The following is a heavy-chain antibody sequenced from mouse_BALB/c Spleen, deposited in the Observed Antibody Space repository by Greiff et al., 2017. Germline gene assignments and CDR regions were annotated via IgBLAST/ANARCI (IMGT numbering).Heavy chain of an antibody. CDR2: IDPANGNT. CDR1: GFNIKDTY. Sequence: EVQGVESGAELVKPGASVKLSCTASGFNIKDTYMHWVKQRPEQGLEWIGRIDPANGNTKYDPKFQGKATITADTSSNTAYLQLSSLTSEDTAVYYCARNYEYDVWFAYWGQGTLVTVSA. CDR3: ARNYEYDVWFAY. V-gene: IGHV14-3*02. D-gene: IGHD2-4*01. J-gene: IGHJ3*01.